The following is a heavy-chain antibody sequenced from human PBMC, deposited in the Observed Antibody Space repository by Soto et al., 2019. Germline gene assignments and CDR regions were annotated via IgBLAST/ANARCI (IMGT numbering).Heavy chain of an antibody. J-gene: IGHJ4*02. CDR2: IFYGGST. CDR3: ARAVRGSYYDY. D-gene: IGHD1-26*01. CDR1: GGSISSGDYY. V-gene: IGHV4-30-4*01. Sequence: QVQLQESGPGLVKPSQTLSLTCTVSGGSISSGDYYWSWIRQPPGQGLEWIGYIFYGGSTYYNPSLKSRVTMSVDTSKNQFPQKLSSVPAADPAVYYCARAVRGSYYDYWGQGTLVTVSS.